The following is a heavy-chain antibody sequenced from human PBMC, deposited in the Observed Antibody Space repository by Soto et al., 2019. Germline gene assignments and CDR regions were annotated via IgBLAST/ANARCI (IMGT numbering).Heavy chain of an antibody. V-gene: IGHV3-49*03. CDR1: GFTFGDYS. J-gene: IGHJ3*02. Sequence: PGGSLRLSCAACGFTFGDYSISWFRQAPGKGLEWVGFIRSKAYGGTTEYAASVKGRFTISRDDSKSIAYLQMNRLKTEETAVYYFRRCEVGLGYCSSTSCYSAGVPDAFDILGQGTMVAVSS. CDR3: RRCEVGLGYCSSTSCYSAGVPDAFDI. D-gene: IGHD2-2*02. CDR2: IRSKAYGGTT.